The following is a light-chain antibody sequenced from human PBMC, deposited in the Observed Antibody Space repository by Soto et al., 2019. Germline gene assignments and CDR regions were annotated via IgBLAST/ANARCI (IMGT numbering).Light chain of an antibody. J-gene: IGKJ4*01. CDR3: QQYNSWPLT. V-gene: IGKV3-15*01. CDR1: QSVSSN. CDR2: GAS. Sequence: EIVMTQSPATLSVSPGERATLSCRASQSVSSNLAWYQQKPGQVPRLLIYGASTRATGSPARFSGSGSGTEFTLTISSLQSEDFAVYYCQQYNSWPLTFGGETKVEIK.